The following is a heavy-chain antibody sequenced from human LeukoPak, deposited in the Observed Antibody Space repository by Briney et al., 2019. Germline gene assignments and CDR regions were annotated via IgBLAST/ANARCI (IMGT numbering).Heavy chain of an antibody. Sequence: ASVKVSCKASGGTFSSYAISWVRQAPGQGLEWMGGIIPIFGTANYAQKFQGRVTITADESASTAYMELSSLRSEDTAVYYCARDAWTIVVVPAAIPGGWFVFDPWGQGTLVTVSS. V-gene: IGHV1-69*13. D-gene: IGHD2-2*02. CDR1: GGTFSSYA. J-gene: IGHJ5*02. CDR3: ARDAWTIVVVPAAIPGGWFVFDP. CDR2: IIPIFGTA.